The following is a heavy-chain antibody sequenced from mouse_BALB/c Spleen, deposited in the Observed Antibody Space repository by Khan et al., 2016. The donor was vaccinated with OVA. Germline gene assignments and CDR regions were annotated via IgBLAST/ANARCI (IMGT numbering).Heavy chain of an antibody. Sequence: DLVKPGASVKLSCKASGYTFTSYWINWIKQRPGQGLEWIGRIAPGSGSTYYNEMFKGKATLTVDTSSSTAYIQLSSLSSEDSAVLFCARENFYISTGYAMDYWGQGTSVTVSS. J-gene: IGHJ4*01. D-gene: IGHD1-1*01. CDR2: IAPGSGST. V-gene: IGHV1S41*01. CDR3: ARENFYISTGYAMDY. CDR1: GYTFTSYW.